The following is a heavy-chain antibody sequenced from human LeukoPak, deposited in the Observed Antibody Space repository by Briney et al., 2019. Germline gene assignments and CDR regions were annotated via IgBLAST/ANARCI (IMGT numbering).Heavy chain of an antibody. J-gene: IGHJ4*02. V-gene: IGHV3-21*01. Sequence: PGGSLRLSCAASGFTFSSYSMNWVRQAPGKGLEWISSISSSSSYIYYADSVKGRFTISRDNAKNSLYLQMNSLRAEDTAVYYCARAPEGDGYSLDYWGQGTLVTVSS. D-gene: IGHD4-4*01. CDR1: GFTFSSYS. CDR2: ISSSSSYI. CDR3: ARAPEGDGYSLDY.